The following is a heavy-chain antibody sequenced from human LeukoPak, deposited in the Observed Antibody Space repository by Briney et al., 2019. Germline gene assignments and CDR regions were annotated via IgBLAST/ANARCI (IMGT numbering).Heavy chain of an antibody. CDR1: GYIFSSYG. CDR2: ISVDRGNT. D-gene: IGHD1-26*01. CDR3: ARPRGWRVQGGAFDI. V-gene: IGHV1-18*01. J-gene: IGHJ3*02. Sequence: GASVKVSCKASGYIFSSYGLSWVRQAPGQGLEWMGWISVDRGNTNYAEKLQGRVTMTTDTSTSTAYMELRSLTSDDTAVYYCARPRGWRVQGGAFDIWGQGTMVIASS.